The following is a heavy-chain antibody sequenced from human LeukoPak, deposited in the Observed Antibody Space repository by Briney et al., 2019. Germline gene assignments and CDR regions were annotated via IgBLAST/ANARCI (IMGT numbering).Heavy chain of an antibody. J-gene: IGHJ5*02. Sequence: GRSLRLSCAASGFTFSSYGMHWVRQAPGKGLEWVAVISYDGSNKYYADSVKGRFTISRDNSKNTLYLQMNSLRAEDTAVYYCAKEGLSSMNWVSWGQGALVTVSS. D-gene: IGHD7-27*01. CDR2: ISYDGSNK. V-gene: IGHV3-30*18. CDR1: GFTFSSYG. CDR3: AKEGLSSMNWVS.